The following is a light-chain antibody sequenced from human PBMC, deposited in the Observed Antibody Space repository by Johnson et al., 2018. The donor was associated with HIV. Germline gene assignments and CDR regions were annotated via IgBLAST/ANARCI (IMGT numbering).Light chain of an antibody. Sequence: QPVLTQPPSVSAAPGQKVTISCSGSSSNIGDNFVSWYQQFPGAAPKLLIFENYKRPSGIPDRFSGSKSGTSATLGITGLQTGDEADYYCGTWDSSLSVVFGTGTKVTVL. J-gene: IGLJ1*01. CDR3: GTWDSSLSVV. V-gene: IGLV1-51*02. CDR2: ENY. CDR1: SSNIGDNF.